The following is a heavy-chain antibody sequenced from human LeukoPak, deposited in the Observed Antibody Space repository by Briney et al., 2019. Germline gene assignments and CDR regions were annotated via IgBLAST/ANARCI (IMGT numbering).Heavy chain of an antibody. CDR3: ARLPTAINGFFDP. CDR2: INWNGGNT. CDR1: GFTFDDYG. Sequence: SGGSLRLSCTASGFTFDDYGMSWVRQAPGKGLEWVSGINWNGGNTGYADSVKGRFTISRDNSKNTLYLQMNSLRAEDTAVHFCARLPTAINGFFDPWGQGTLVTVSS. J-gene: IGHJ5*02. D-gene: IGHD2-2*01. V-gene: IGHV3-20*04.